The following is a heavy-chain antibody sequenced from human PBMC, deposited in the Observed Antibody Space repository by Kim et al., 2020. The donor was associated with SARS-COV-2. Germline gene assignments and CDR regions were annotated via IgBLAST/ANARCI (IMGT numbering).Heavy chain of an antibody. CDR3: ARDLVVTTNYFDY. Sequence: GGSLRLSCVASGLTFGSYDMHWVRQAPGKGLEWVAVITCDGSNTYYADSVKGRFTISRDNAKNSLYLQMNSLRAEDTAVYYCARDLVVTTNYFDYSGQ. CDR1: GLTFGSYD. D-gene: IGHD4-17*01. J-gene: IGHJ4*02. V-gene: IGHV3-30*03. CDR2: ITCDGSNT.